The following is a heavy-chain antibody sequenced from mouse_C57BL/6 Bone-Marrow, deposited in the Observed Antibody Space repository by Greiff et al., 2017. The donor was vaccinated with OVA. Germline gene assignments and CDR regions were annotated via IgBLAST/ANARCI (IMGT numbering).Heavy chain of an antibody. V-gene: IGHV1-82*01. J-gene: IGHJ1*03. Sequence: VKLQESGPELVKPGASVKISCKASGYAFSNSWMNWVKQRPGKGLEWIGRIYPGDGDTNYNGKFKGKATLTADKSSNTAYMQLSSLTSEDSAVYFCARKVLRPYWYFDVWGTGITVTVSS. CDR3: ARKVLRPYWYFDV. D-gene: IGHD1-2*01. CDR1: GYAFSNSW. CDR2: IYPGDGDT.